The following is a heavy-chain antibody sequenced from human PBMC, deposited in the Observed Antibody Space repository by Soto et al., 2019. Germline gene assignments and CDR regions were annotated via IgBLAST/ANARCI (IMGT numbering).Heavy chain of an antibody. J-gene: IGHJ4*02. CDR2: IIPIFGTA. V-gene: IGHV1-69*13. D-gene: IGHD5-18*01. Sequence: GASVKVSCKASGGTFSSYAISWVRQAPGQGLEWMGGIIPIFGTANYAQKFQGRVTITADESTSTAYMELSSLRSEDTAVYYCARLRGYSYGPMYYFDYWGQGTPVTVSS. CDR3: ARLRGYSYGPMYYFDY. CDR1: GGTFSSYA.